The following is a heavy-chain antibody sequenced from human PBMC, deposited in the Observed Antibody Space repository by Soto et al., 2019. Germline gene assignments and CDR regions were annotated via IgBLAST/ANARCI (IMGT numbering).Heavy chain of an antibody. CDR2: INPNSGGT. CDR1: GYTFTGYA. Sequence: ASVKVSCKASGYTFTGYAMHWVRQAPGQGLEWMGWINPNSGGTNYAQKFQGWVTMTRDTSISTAYMELSRLRSDDTAVYYCARALMITFGGVMDYYGMDVWGQGTTVTVSS. J-gene: IGHJ6*02. V-gene: IGHV1-2*04. CDR3: ARALMITFGGVMDYYGMDV. D-gene: IGHD3-16*01.